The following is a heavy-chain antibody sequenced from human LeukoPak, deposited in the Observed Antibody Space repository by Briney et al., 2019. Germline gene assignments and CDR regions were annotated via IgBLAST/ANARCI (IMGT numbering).Heavy chain of an antibody. CDR3: ARDPYYYDSSGYYDY. V-gene: IGHV3-48*03. J-gene: IGHJ4*02. Sequence: GGSLRLSCAASGFTFSSYEMNWVRQAPGKGLEWVSYISSSGSTIYYADSVKGRFTIPRDNAKNSLYLQMNSLRAEDTAVYYCARDPYYYDSSGYYDYWGQGTLVTVSS. CDR2: ISSSGSTI. CDR1: GFTFSSYE. D-gene: IGHD3-22*01.